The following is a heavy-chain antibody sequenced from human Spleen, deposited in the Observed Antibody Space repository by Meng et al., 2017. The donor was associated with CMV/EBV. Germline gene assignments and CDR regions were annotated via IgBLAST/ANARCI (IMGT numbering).Heavy chain of an antibody. V-gene: IGHV1-18*01. D-gene: IGHD2-15*01. J-gene: IGHJ4*02. Sequence: YCKASGYNFVTFGMSWVRQAPGEGLEWMGWIKPDKGDTDYAQKFHDRITLTTDKSTNTVYMELRSLRSDDTAVYYCARDRSNSDVWGQGTLVTVSS. CDR1: GYNFVTFG. CDR2: IKPDKGDT. CDR3: ARDRSNSDV.